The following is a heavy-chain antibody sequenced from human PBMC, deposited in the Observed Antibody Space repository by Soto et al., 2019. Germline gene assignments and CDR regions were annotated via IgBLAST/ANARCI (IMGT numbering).Heavy chain of an antibody. J-gene: IGHJ4*02. Sequence: ASVKVSCKASGYTFTSYAMHWVRQAPGQRLEWMGWINAGNGNTKYSQKFQGRVTITRDTSASTAYMELSSLRSEDTAVYYCARATGRDYDFWSGYYTEFDYWGQGTLVTVSS. D-gene: IGHD3-3*01. CDR2: INAGNGNT. V-gene: IGHV1-3*01. CDR1: GYTFTSYA. CDR3: ARATGRDYDFWSGYYTEFDY.